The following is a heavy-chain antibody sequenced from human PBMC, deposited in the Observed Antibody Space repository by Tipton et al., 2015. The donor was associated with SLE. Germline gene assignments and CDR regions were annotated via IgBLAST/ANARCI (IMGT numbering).Heavy chain of an antibody. J-gene: IGHJ6*03. CDR2: IIPMVGTA. V-gene: IGHV1-69*06. CDR1: GGTFSTYA. Sequence: QVQLVKSGAEVKKPGSSVKVSCKASGGTFSTYAISWVRQAPGQGLEWMGRIIPMVGTANYEKKCQGRVTITADKSTSTAYMELSSLNSEDTAVYYCARDVDAIEDYYGEFNYFYYYMDVWGKGTTVTVSS. CDR3: ARDVDAIEDYYGEFNYFYYYMDV. D-gene: IGHD4-17*01.